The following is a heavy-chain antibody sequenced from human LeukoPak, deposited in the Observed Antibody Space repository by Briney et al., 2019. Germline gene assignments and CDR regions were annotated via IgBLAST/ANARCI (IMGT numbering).Heavy chain of an antibody. CDR3: ATPMRFDY. J-gene: IGHJ4*02. Sequence: PGGSLRLSCEASGFTFRIYWMSWVRQGLGTGLEWVANIQEDGSEKYYVDSVKGRFTVFRDNAKKSLYLQMNSLRDEDTAVYYCATPMRFDYWGQGTLVTVSS. CDR1: GFTFRIYW. V-gene: IGHV3-7*05. CDR2: IQEDGSEK.